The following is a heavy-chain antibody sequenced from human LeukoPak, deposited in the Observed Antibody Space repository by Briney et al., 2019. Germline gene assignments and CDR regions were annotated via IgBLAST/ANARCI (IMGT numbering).Heavy chain of an antibody. CDR2: ISTDSDHL. J-gene: IGHJ4*02. CDR3: ARDDTTGWYSLD. D-gene: IGHD6-19*01. V-gene: IGHV3-48*01. CDR1: GFTFTTAW. Sequence: HPGGSLRLSCAGSGFTFTTAWMGCVRQAPGKGLECLSYISTDSDHLYYADSVKGRFTISRDNAKNSLYLQINSLRAEDTAVYFCARDDTTGWYSLDWGQGTLVTVSS.